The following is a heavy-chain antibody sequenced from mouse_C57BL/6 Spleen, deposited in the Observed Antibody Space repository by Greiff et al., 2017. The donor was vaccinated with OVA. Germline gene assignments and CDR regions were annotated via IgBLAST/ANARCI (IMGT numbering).Heavy chain of an antibody. CDR2: IDPSDSYT. V-gene: IGHV1-69*01. Sequence: QVQLQQPGAELVMPGASVKLSCKASGYTFTSYWMHWVKQRPGQGLEWIGEIDPSDSYTNYNQKFKGKSTLTVDKSSSTAYMQLSSLTSEDSAVYYCARKIYDYDRYAMDYWGQGTSVTVSS. CDR1: GYTFTSYW. J-gene: IGHJ4*01. CDR3: ARKIYDYDRYAMDY. D-gene: IGHD2-4*01.